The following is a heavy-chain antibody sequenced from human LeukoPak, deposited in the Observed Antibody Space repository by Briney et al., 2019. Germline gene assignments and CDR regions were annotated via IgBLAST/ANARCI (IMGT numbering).Heavy chain of an antibody. CDR1: GGSISSSSYY. V-gene: IGHV4-39*01. Sequence: SETLSLTCTVSGGSISSSSYYWGWIRQPPGKGLEWIGSMYYSGSTDYNPSLRSRVTISVDMSKNQFSLKLRSVTAADTAVYYCARSRSGLYYFDYWGQGTLVTVSS. CDR3: ARSRSGLYYFDY. J-gene: IGHJ4*02. D-gene: IGHD2/OR15-2a*01. CDR2: MYYSGST.